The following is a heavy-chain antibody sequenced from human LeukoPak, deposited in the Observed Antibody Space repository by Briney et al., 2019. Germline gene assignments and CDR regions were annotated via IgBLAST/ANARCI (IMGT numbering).Heavy chain of an antibody. J-gene: IGHJ4*02. CDR2: ISGSGGST. V-gene: IGHV3-23*01. CDR3: ARDYADYVGYFFFDY. CDR1: GFTFSSYA. Sequence: PGGSLRLSCAASGFTFSSYAMSWARQAPGKGLEWVSAISGSGGSTYYADSVKGRFTISRDNSKNTLYLQMNSLRAEDTAVYYCARDYADYVGYFFFDYWGQGTLVTVSS. D-gene: IGHD4-17*01.